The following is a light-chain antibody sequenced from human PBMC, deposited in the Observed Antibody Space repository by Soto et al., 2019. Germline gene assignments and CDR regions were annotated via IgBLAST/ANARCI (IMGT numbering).Light chain of an antibody. CDR1: QSISSW. Sequence: DIQMTKSPSSLSASVGDRVSITCRASQSISSWLAWYQQKPGKAPKMLIYKASSLESGVPSRFRGSGSGTEFTLTICSLQPDDFATYYCQHYNSYSEGFGHGTKVDIK. V-gene: IGKV1-5*03. J-gene: IGKJ1*01. CDR3: QHYNSYSEG. CDR2: KAS.